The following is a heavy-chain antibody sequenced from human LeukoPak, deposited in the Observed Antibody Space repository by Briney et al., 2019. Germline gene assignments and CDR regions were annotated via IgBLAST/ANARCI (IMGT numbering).Heavy chain of an antibody. CDR1: GFTFSSYA. J-gene: IGHJ4*02. CDR3: ARGWKLWTLDY. V-gene: IGHV3-30-3*01. CDR2: ISYDGSIK. Sequence: GGSLRLSCAASGFTFSSYAMHWVRQAPGKGLEWVAVISYDGSIKYYADSVKGRFTISRDNSKNTLYLQMNSLRAEDTAVYYCARGWKLWTLDYWGQGTLVTVSS. D-gene: IGHD5-18*01.